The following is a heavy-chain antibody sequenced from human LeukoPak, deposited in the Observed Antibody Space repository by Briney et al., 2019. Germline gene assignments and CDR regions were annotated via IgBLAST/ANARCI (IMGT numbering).Heavy chain of an antibody. CDR1: GFTFGSSW. J-gene: IGHJ4*02. D-gene: IGHD3-22*01. CDR3: ARAGNYRFDY. CDR2: INSDGSPI. V-gene: IGHV3-74*01. Sequence: PGGSLRLSCVASGFTFGSSWMHWVRQAPGKGLEWVSRINSDGSPIDYADYVKGRFTISTDNAKNTLYLQMNSLRAEDTAVYYCARAGNYRFDYWGQGSLVTVSS.